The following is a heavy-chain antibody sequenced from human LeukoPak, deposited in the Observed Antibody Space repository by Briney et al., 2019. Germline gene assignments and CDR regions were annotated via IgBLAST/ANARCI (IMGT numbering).Heavy chain of an antibody. V-gene: IGHV3-21*01. CDR3: ARDPYCSGGSCYTQVGY. CDR1: GFTFSSYW. CDR2: ISSSSSYI. D-gene: IGHD2-15*01. J-gene: IGHJ4*02. Sequence: GGSLRLSCAASGFTFSSYWMSWVRQAPGKGLEWVSSISSSSSYIYYADSVKGRFTISRDNAKNSLYLQMNSLRAEDTAVYYCARDPYCSGGSCYTQVGYWGQGTLVTVSS.